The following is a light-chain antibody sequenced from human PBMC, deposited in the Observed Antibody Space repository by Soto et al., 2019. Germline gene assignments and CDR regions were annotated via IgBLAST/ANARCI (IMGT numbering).Light chain of an antibody. V-gene: IGKV3-20*01. CDR2: ASS. CDR1: QSVSSSY. J-gene: IGKJ1*01. Sequence: EIVLTQSPGTLSSSPGERATLSCRASQSVSSSYLAWYPHKPGQAPRLLIYASSSRATGIPDRFGGSGSGTDFTLTISRLEPEDFAVYYCQQYGDSSWTFGQGTKVEI. CDR3: QQYGDSSWT.